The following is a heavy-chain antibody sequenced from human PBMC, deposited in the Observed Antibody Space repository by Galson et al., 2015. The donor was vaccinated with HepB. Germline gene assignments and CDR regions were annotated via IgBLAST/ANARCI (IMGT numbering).Heavy chain of an antibody. CDR2: IRCKASNYAT. CDR1: GFTFSSSA. Sequence: SLRLSCAASGFTFSSSAIHWVRQTSGKGLEWVGRIRCKASNYATAYAASLKGRFTISRDDSKNTAYLHMKSLKTEDTAVYYRTRLGDLSGYSSSWGQGTLVTVSS. D-gene: IGHD6-13*01. CDR3: TRLGDLSGYSSS. J-gene: IGHJ4*02. V-gene: IGHV3-73*01.